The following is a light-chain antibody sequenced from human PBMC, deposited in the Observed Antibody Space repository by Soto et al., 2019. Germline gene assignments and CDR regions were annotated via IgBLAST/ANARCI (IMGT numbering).Light chain of an antibody. CDR1: SGNIASKY. V-gene: IGLV6-57*04. Sequence: NFMLTQPHSVSESPGKTVTISCTRSSGNIASKYVQWYQQRPVSAPSTVIYEYYERPSGVPDRFSGAIDSSSNSASLTISGLKTEDEADYYCQSYDNYNVVFGGGTKLTVL. CDR3: QSYDNYNVV. J-gene: IGLJ2*01. CDR2: EYY.